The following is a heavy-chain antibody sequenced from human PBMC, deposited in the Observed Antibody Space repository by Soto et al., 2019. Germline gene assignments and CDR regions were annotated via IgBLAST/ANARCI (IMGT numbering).Heavy chain of an antibody. CDR2: IIPIFGTA. CDR3: ARETMHDRRRGGTGGMDV. J-gene: IGHJ6*02. D-gene: IGHD3-10*01. CDR1: GGTFSSYA. Sequence: SVKVSCKASGGTFSSYAISWVRQAPGQGLEWMGGIIPIFGTANYAQKFQGRVTITADESTSTAYMELSSLRSEDTAVYYCARETMHDRRRGGTGGMDVWGHGSTVTFYS. V-gene: IGHV1-69*13.